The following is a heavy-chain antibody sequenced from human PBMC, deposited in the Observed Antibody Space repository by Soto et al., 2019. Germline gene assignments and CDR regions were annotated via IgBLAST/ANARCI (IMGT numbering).Heavy chain of an antibody. Sequence: PSETLSLTCPVSGGSISSSNWWSWVRQPPGKGLEWIGEIYHSGSTNYNPSLKSRVTISVDKSKNQFSLKLSSVTAADTAVYYCARVGYGDYDNWFDPWGQGTLVTVS. CDR2: IYHSGST. CDR3: ARVGYGDYDNWFDP. J-gene: IGHJ5*02. V-gene: IGHV4-4*02. D-gene: IGHD4-17*01. CDR1: GGSISSSNW.